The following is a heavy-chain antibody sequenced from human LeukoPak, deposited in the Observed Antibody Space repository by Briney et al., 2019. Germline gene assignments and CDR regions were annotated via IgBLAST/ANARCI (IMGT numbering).Heavy chain of an antibody. D-gene: IGHD3-10*01. CDR1: GYSFTSYW. J-gene: IGHJ4*02. Sequence: GESLKISCKGSGYSFTSYWIGWVRQLPGKGLEWMGIIYPGDSDTRYSPSFQGQVTISADKSISTAYLQWSSLKASDTAMYYCASGPMVRGADLDYWGQGTLVTVSS. CDR3: ASGPMVRGADLDY. CDR2: IYPGDSDT. V-gene: IGHV5-51*01.